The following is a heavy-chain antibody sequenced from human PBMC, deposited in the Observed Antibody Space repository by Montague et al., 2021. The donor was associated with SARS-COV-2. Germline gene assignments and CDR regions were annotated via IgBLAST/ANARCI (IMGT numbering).Heavy chain of an antibody. J-gene: IGHJ6*02. CDR3: ARLPYDNSYGMDV. V-gene: IGHV4-59*01. CDR1: GGSISTYY. Sequence: SETLSLTCIVSGGSISTYYWNWIRQFPGKGLEWIGYIDYSGSTNYNPSLQSRVIISVDRSKIQFSLKLNSVTAADTAIYYCARLPYDNSYGMDVWGQGTTVTVSS. D-gene: IGHD3-9*01. CDR2: IDYSGST.